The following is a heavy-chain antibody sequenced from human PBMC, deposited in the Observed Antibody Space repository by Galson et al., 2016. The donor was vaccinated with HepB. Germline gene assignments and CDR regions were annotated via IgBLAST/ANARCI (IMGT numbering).Heavy chain of an antibody. V-gene: IGHV5-51*01. CDR3: AGATHGNTWFDY. CDR1: GYRSTNYW. D-gene: IGHD4/OR15-4a*01. Sequence: QSGAEVKKPGESLQISCQAFGYRSTNYWIGWVRQMPGTGLEWLGLIYFGGFETRYSPSFQGRVIVPADRSINTAYLQWGSLEASDTAIYYCAGATHGNTWFDYWGQGTQVTVSS. CDR2: IYFGGFET. J-gene: IGHJ4*02.